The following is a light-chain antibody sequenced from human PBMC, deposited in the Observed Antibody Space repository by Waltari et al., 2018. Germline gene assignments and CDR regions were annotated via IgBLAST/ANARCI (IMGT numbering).Light chain of an antibody. V-gene: IGKV3-15*01. CDR1: QSLSSN. CDR2: GAS. CDR3: QERGRT. Sequence: IVMTQSPATLSVSPGEGATLSCKASQSLSSNLAWYQQKPGQLPRLLIYGASTRATGIPARCRGSGSGTEFTLTISSLQAEDFAVYYCQERGRTFGQGTKVEIK. J-gene: IGKJ1*01.